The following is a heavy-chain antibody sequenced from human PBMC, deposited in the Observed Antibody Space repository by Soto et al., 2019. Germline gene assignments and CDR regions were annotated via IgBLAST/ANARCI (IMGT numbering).Heavy chain of an antibody. CDR3: TSYGDYAFDY. CDR2: IRSKAYGGTT. CDR1: GFTFGDFA. V-gene: IGHV3-49*03. J-gene: IGHJ4*02. Sequence: GGSLRLSCTASGFTFGDFAMSWFRQAPGKGLEWVGFIRSKAYGGTTEYAASVKGRFTISRDDSKSIAYLQMNSLKTEDTAVYYCTSYGDYAFDYWGQGTLVTVSS. D-gene: IGHD4-17*01.